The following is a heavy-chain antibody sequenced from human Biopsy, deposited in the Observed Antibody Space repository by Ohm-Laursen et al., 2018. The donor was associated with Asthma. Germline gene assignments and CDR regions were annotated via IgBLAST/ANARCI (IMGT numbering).Heavy chain of an antibody. D-gene: IGHD3-22*01. CDR1: GFSFSTYGVG. V-gene: IGHV2-5*01. CDR3: AHRRHGPSVGYYYDSSGYSPFDY. Sequence: TQTLTLTGTFSGFSFSTYGVGVGWIRQSPGKALEWLALINWNDNKRYSPSLKSRLTITKDTSKNLVVLTMTNMDPVDTATYYCAHRRHGPSVGYYYDSSGYSPFDYWGQGTLVPVSS. J-gene: IGHJ4*02. CDR2: INWNDNK.